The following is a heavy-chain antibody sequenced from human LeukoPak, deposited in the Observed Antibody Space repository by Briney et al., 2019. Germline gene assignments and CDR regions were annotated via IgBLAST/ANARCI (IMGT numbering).Heavy chain of an antibody. CDR2: IYPGDSDT. D-gene: IGHD3-10*01. J-gene: IGHJ6*02. CDR3: ARRNYYGPGSYYNSGYYGMDV. CDR1: GYSFTSYW. V-gene: IGHV5-51*01. Sequence: GESLKISCKGSGYSFTSYWIGWVRQMPGKGLEWMGIIYPGDSDTRYSPSFQGQVTISADKSISTAYLQWSSLNASDTAMYYCARRNYYGPGSYYNSGYYGMDVWGQGTTVTVSS.